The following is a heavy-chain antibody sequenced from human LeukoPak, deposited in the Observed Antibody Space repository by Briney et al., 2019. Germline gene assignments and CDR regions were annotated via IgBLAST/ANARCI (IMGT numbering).Heavy chain of an antibody. CDR2: INAGNGNT. D-gene: IGHD4-17*01. CDR3: ASPTVTTNDAFDI. Sequence: ASVKVSCKASGYTFTSYAMHWVRQAPGQRLEWMGWINAGNGNTKCSQKFQGRVTITRDTSASTAYMELSSLRSEDTAVYYCASPTVTTNDAFDIWGQGTMVTVSS. V-gene: IGHV1-3*01. J-gene: IGHJ3*02. CDR1: GYTFTSYA.